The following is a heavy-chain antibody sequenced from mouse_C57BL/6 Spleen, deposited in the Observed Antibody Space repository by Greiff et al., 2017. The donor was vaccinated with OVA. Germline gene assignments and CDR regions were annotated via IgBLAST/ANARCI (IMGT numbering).Heavy chain of an antibody. Sequence: VQLQESGAELARPGASVKLSCKASGYTFTSYGISWVKQRTGQGLEWIGEIYPRSGNTYYNEKFKGKATLTADKSSSTAYMELRSLTSEDSAVYFCARDSSGCFAYWGQGTLVTVSA. CDR2: IYPRSGNT. V-gene: IGHV1-81*01. CDR3: ARDSSGCFAY. D-gene: IGHD3-2*02. J-gene: IGHJ3*01. CDR1: GYTFTSYG.